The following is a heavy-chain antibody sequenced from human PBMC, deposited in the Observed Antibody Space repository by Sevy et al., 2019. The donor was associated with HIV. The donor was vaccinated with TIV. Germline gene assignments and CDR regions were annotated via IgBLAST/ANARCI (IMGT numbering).Heavy chain of an antibody. CDR3: ARKRNLGKPYDS. CDR2: INTYNRNT. D-gene: IGHD3-16*01. Sequence: ASVKVSCKPSGYTFTSYGITWVRQAPGQGLEWMGWINTYNRNTISSQKLQGRVILTADTSTSTGHMELRSLRSDDTAVYYCARKRNLGKPYDSWGQGTLVTVSS. V-gene: IGHV1-18*01. J-gene: IGHJ5*01. CDR1: GYTFTSYG.